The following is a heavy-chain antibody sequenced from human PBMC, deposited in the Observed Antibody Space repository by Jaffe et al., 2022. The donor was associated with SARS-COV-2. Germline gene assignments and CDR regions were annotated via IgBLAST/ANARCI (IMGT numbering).Heavy chain of an antibody. CDR1: GGSISSYY. CDR3: ARVGVPNDYGDLYYFDY. D-gene: IGHD4-17*01. V-gene: IGHV4-59*01. CDR2: IYYSGST. Sequence: QVQLQESGPGLVKPSETLSLTCTVSGGSISSYYWSWIRQPPGKGLEWIGYIYYSGSTNYNPSLKSRVTISVDTSKNQFSLKLSSVTAADTAVYYCARVGVPNDYGDLYYFDYWGQGTLVTVSS. J-gene: IGHJ4*02.